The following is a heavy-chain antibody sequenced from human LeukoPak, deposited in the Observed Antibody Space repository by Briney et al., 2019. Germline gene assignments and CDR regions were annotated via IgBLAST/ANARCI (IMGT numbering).Heavy chain of an antibody. CDR3: ARDLCLWSSTSGNPGDY. J-gene: IGHJ4*02. CDR2: INPNSVGT. Sequence: APVRVSCTASGYTFTGFYMLWVRQAPGQGLEWMGWINPNSVGTHHYQKLQGWVAMSRDPSISTAYMEMSRLRSDDTAVYYCARDLCLWSSTSGNPGDYGGQGTLVTVSS. CDR1: GYTFTGFY. V-gene: IGHV1-2*04. D-gene: IGHD2-2*01.